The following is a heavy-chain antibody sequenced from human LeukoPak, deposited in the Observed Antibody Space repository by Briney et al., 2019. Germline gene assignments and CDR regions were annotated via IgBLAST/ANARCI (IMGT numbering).Heavy chain of an antibody. Sequence: SGPTLVKPTQTLTLTCTFSGFSLSTSGVGVGWIRQPPGKALEWLALIYWNDDKRYSPSLKSRLTITKDTSKNQVDLTMTNMDPVDTATYYCAHQGYCSSTSCLGAFDIWGQGTMVTVSS. V-gene: IGHV2-5*01. CDR2: IYWNDDK. D-gene: IGHD2-2*01. CDR1: GFSLSTSGVG. CDR3: AHQGYCSSTSCLGAFDI. J-gene: IGHJ3*02.